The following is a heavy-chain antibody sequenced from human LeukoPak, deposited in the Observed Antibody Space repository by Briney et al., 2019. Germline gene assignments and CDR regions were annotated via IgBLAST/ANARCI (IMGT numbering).Heavy chain of an antibody. V-gene: IGHV1-46*01. J-gene: IGHJ6*03. CDR2: INPSGGST. CDR1: GYTFTNYY. CDR3: ARDLDIVVVPAVPYMDV. Sequence: GASVKVSCKASGYTFTNYYMHWVRQAPGQGLEWMGIINPSGGSTSYAQKFQGRVTMTRDTPTSTVYMELSSLRSEDTAVYYCARDLDIVVVPAVPYMDVWGKGTTVTVSS. D-gene: IGHD2-2*03.